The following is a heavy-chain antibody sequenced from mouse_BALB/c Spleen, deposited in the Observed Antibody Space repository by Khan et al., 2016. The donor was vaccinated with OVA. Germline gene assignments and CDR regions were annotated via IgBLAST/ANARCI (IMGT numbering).Heavy chain of an antibody. CDR2: ISSGGST. V-gene: IGHV5-6-5*01. CDR1: GFTFSTYA. Sequence: EVELVESGGDSVKPGGSLKLSCAVSGFTFSTYAMSWVRQTPEKRLEWVASISSGGSTYYPDSVKGRFTISRDNARNIVYLKMTSLRSEDMAMYYCAREAYRYDEYYFDYWGQGTTLTVSS. J-gene: IGHJ2*01. CDR3: AREAYRYDEYYFDY. D-gene: IGHD2-14*01.